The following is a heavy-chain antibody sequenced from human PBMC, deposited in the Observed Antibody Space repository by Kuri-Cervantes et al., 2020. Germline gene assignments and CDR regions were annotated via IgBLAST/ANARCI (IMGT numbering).Heavy chain of an antibody. D-gene: IGHD4-17*01. CDR1: GFTSGDFG. CDR3: AKVNYYGDYGGGLDY. Sequence: SLKISCEVSGFTSGDFGMHWVRQVPGKGLEWVSGFLWRSGLVDYADSVKGRFTTSRDSAKNSLYLQMNSLRAEDTALYYCAKVNYYGDYGGGLDYWGQGTLVTVSS. V-gene: IGHV3-9*02. CDR2: FLWRSGLV. J-gene: IGHJ4*02.